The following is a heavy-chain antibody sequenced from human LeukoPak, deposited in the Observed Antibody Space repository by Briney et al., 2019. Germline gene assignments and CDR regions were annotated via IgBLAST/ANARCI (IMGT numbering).Heavy chain of an antibody. J-gene: IGHJ4*02. V-gene: IGHV4-34*01. CDR3: ARDGVQLWSKFDY. Sequence: SETLSLTCAVYGGSFSGYYRSWIRQPPGKGLEWIGEINHSGSTNYNPSLKSRVTISVDTSKNQFSLKLSSVTAADTAVYYCARDGVQLWSKFDYWGQGTLVTVSS. D-gene: IGHD5-18*01. CDR1: GGSFSGYY. CDR2: INHSGST.